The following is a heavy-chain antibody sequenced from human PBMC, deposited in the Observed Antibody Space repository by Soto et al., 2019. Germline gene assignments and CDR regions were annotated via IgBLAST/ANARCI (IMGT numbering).Heavy chain of an antibody. Sequence: QVQLQESGPGLVRPSQTLSLTCTVSGGSLNSGGYFWSWIRQVPGKGLEGIGYVYSGDIAYYNPSLQSRVTISLATSKKHLSLSLPSPTAADTAMDSSARGFLTSVSCRWSDPLSQGTRVPITP. D-gene: IGHD2-21*01. CDR2: VYSGDIA. CDR3: ARGFLTSVSCRWSDP. J-gene: IGHJ5*02. CDR1: GGSLNSGGYF. V-gene: IGHV4-31*03.